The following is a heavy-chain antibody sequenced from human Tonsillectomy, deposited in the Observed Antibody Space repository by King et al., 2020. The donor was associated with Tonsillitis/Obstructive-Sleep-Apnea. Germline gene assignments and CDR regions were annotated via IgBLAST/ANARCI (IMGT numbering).Heavy chain of an antibody. CDR1: GGSISSYY. J-gene: IGHJ3*02. Sequence: VQLQESGPGLVKPSETLSLTCTVSGGSISSYYWSWIRQPPGKGLEWIGYIYYSGSTNYNPSLKSRVTISVDTSKNQFSLKLSSVTAADTAVYYCARVQYYYDSSGPNDAFDIWGQGTMVTVSS. CDR2: IYYSGST. V-gene: IGHV4-59*01. CDR3: ARVQYYYDSSGPNDAFDI. D-gene: IGHD3-22*01.